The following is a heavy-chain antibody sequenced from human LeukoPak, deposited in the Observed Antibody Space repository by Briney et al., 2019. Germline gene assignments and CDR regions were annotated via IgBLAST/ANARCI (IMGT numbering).Heavy chain of an antibody. CDR1: GGTFSSYA. V-gene: IGHV1-69*10. CDR2: IIPILGIA. J-gene: IGHJ6*02. Sequence: SVKVSCKASGGTFSSYAISWVRQAPGQGLAWMGGIIPILGIANYAQKFQGRVTITADKSTSTAYMELSSLRSEDTAVYYCARDRGSSEPAAIKPPHGMDVWGQGTTVTVSS. CDR3: ARDRGSSEPAAIKPPHGMDV. D-gene: IGHD2-2*02.